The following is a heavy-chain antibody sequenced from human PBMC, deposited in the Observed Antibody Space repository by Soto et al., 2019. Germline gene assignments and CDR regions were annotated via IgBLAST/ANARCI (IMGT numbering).Heavy chain of an antibody. D-gene: IGHD2-15*01. V-gene: IGHV3-33*01. CDR2: IWFDGSDK. CDR3: ARLYCSASSCYSVGAFDI. CDR1: GFTFSSYG. Sequence: EGSLRLSCAASGFTFSSYGMHWVRQAPGKGLEWVALIWFDGSDKYYTEPVKGRFTISRDNSKSTLYLQMNSLRAEDTAVYYCARLYCSASSCYSVGAFDIRGQGTMVTVSS. J-gene: IGHJ3*02.